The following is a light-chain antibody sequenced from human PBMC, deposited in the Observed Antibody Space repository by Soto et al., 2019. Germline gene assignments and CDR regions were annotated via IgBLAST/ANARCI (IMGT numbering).Light chain of an antibody. CDR3: QQYNSWPPLT. V-gene: IGKV3-15*01. J-gene: IGKJ4*01. CDR2: GAS. Sequence: EIVMTQSPATLSVSPGERATLSCRASQSVSSNLAWYQQKPGQAPRLLIYGASTRATGIPARFSGSGSGKEFTLTISSLQSEELVVYYCQQYNSWPPLTFGGGTKVEIK. CDR1: QSVSSN.